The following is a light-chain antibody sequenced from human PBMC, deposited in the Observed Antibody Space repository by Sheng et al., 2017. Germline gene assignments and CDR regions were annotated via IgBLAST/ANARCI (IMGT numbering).Light chain of an antibody. CDR3: QQRTNWAT. Sequence: EIVLTQSPATLSLSPGERATLSCRASQSVSSYLAWYQQKPGQAPRLLIYDASNRATGIPARFSGSGSGTDFTLTISRLEPEDSAVYYCQQRTNWATFGQGTRLEIK. CDR1: QSVSSY. V-gene: IGKV3-11*01. J-gene: IGKJ5*01. CDR2: DAS.